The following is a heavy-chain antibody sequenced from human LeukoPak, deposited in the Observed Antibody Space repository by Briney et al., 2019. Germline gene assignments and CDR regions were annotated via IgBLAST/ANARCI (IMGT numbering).Heavy chain of an antibody. J-gene: IGHJ5*02. Sequence: GGSLRLSCAASGFTVSSNYMSWVRQAPGKGLEWVSVIYSGGSTYYADSVKGRFTISRDNSKNTLYLQMNSLRAEDTAVYYCARGNYGDYEDWFDPWGQGTLVTVSS. CDR3: ARGNYGDYEDWFDP. D-gene: IGHD4-17*01. CDR2: IYSGGST. CDR1: GFTVSSNY. V-gene: IGHV3-53*01.